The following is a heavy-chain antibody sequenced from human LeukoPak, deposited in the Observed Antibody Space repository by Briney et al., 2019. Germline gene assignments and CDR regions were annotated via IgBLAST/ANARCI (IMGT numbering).Heavy chain of an antibody. J-gene: IGHJ4*02. Sequence: GASVKVSRKASGYTFTGYYMHWVRQAPGQGLEWMGWINPNSGGTNYAQKFQGRVTMTRDTSISTAYMELSRLRSDDTAVYYCAIIRTYRGSYSPFDYWGQGTLVTVSS. D-gene: IGHD1-26*01. CDR3: AIIRTYRGSYSPFDY. V-gene: IGHV1-2*02. CDR2: INPNSGGT. CDR1: GYTFTGYY.